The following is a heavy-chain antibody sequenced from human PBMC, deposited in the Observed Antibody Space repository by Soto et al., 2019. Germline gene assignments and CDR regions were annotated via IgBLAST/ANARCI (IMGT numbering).Heavy chain of an antibody. CDR2: ISYDGSNK. V-gene: IGHV3-30*18. CDR3: AKDLSAAAGAPWFDP. Sequence: GSLRLSCAASGFTFSSYGMHGVRQAPGKGLEWVAVISYDGSNKYYADSVKGRFTISRDNSKNTLYLQMNSLRAEDTAVYYCAKDLSAAAGAPWFDPWGQGTLVTVSS. CDR1: GFTFSSYG. D-gene: IGHD6-13*01. J-gene: IGHJ5*02.